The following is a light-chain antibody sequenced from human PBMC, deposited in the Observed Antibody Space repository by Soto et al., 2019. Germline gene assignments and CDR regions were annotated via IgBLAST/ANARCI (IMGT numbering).Light chain of an antibody. Sequence: SVLTQPPSASRSPGPSVPISCTGTSSDVGGYNYVSWYQQHPGKAPKLMIYEVSKRPSGVPDRFSGSKSGNTASLTVSGLQAEDEADYYCSSYAGSNNLYVFGTGTKVTV. CDR1: SSDVGGYNY. J-gene: IGLJ1*01. CDR2: EVS. CDR3: SSYAGSNNLYV. V-gene: IGLV2-8*01.